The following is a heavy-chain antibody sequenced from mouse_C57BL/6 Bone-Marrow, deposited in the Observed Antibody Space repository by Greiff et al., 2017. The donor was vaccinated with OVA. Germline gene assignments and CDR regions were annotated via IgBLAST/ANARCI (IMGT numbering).Heavy chain of an antibody. CDR1: GFTFSNYW. Sequence: EVKLEESGGGLVQPGGSMKLSCVASGFTFSNYWMNWVRQSPEKGLEWVAQIRLKSDNYATHYAESVKGRFTISRDDSKSSVYLQMNNLRAEDTGIYYCTGRFLPLDYWGQGTTLTVSS. V-gene: IGHV6-3*01. J-gene: IGHJ2*01. CDR2: IRLKSDNYAT. CDR3: TGRFLPLDY.